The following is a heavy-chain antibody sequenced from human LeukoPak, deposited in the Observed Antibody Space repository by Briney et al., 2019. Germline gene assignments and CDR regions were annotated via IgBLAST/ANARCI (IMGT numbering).Heavy chain of an antibody. CDR2: ISYEGGTQ. J-gene: IGHJ4*02. Sequence: PGGSLRLSCAASGVTLSPYGMHWVRQAPGKGLEWVAVISYEGGTQHYADSVKGRFIISRDNPRNTLYLQMNILRTEDTAVYYCARDFQDTAMVTFDYWGQGTLVTVSS. CDR1: GVTLSPYG. V-gene: IGHV3-30*03. CDR3: ARDFQDTAMVTFDY. D-gene: IGHD5-18*01.